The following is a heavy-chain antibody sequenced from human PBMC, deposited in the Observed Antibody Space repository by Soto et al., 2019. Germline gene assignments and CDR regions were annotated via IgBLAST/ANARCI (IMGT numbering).Heavy chain of an antibody. J-gene: IGHJ6*02. Sequence: PGGSLRLSCAASGFTFGTYAMSWVRQAPGKELEWVSAIGTAGDTYYPGSVKGRFTISRENAKNSLYLQMNSLRAGDTAVYYCARSPPGGYHYYYGLDVWGQGTTVTVS. CDR1: GFTFGTYA. D-gene: IGHD3-22*01. V-gene: IGHV3-13*04. CDR3: ARSPPGGYHYYYGLDV. CDR2: IGTAGDT.